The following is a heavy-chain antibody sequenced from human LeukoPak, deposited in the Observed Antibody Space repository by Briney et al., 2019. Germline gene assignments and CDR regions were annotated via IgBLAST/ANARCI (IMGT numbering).Heavy chain of an antibody. CDR2: ISGDGGST. V-gene: IGHV3-43*02. J-gene: IGHJ4*02. D-gene: IGHD2-15*01. CDR1: GFTFDDYA. CDR3: AKDMEYCSGGSCYDFGY. Sequence: PGGSLRLSCAASGFTFDDYAMHWVRQAPGKGLEWVSLISGDGGSTYYADSVKGRFTISRDNSKNSLYLQMNNLRTEDTALYYCAKDMEYCSGGSCYDFGYWGQGTLVTVSS.